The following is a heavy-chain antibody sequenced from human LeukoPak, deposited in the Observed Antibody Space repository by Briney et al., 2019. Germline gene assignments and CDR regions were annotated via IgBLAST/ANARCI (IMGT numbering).Heavy chain of an antibody. CDR2: LSGDGGST. V-gene: IGHV3-74*03. J-gene: IGHJ4*02. CDR1: GFTFSSYL. CDR3: TRGIASSRSVAIDL. D-gene: IGHD6-13*01. Sequence: GGSLRLSCAASGFTFSSYLMHWVRHAPGKGLVWVARLSGDGGSTMHADSVKGRFTISRDNAKNTLYLQMNSLGVEDTALYYCTRGIASSRSVAIDLWGQGTLVAVSS.